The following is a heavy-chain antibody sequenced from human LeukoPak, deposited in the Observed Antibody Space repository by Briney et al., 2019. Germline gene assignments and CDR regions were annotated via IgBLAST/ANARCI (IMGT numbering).Heavy chain of an antibody. J-gene: IGHJ4*02. D-gene: IGHD6-19*01. V-gene: IGHV4-59*12. CDR3: AKEPHSSGWYWRWSD. CDR2: IYYSGST. Sequence: RASDTLSLTCTVSGGSISSYYWSWIRQPPGKGLEWIGYIYYSGSTNYNPSLKSRVTISGDTSKNHLTLKLSSVTAADTAVYYCAKEPHSSGWYWRWSDWGQGTLVTVSS. CDR1: GGSISSYY.